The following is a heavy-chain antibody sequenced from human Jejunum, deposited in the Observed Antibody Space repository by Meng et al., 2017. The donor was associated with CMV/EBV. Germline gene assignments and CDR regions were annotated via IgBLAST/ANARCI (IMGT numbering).Heavy chain of an antibody. CDR1: GAEYRTLV. Sequence: KASGAEYRTLVISWLRQAPGQGLVWMGGILPVARRTNYAQHFQGRVTITTDESATIGYMELSNLRSEDTAVYYCAISPWGLPVDGWGQGTVVTVSS. CDR3: AISPWGLPVDG. CDR2: ILPVARRT. V-gene: IGHV1-69*05. J-gene: IGHJ3*01. D-gene: IGHD7-27*01.